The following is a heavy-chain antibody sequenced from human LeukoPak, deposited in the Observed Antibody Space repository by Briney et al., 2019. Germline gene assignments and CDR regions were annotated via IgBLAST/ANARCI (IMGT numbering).Heavy chain of an antibody. V-gene: IGHV4-34*01. D-gene: IGHD3-3*02. CDR2: INHSGST. CDR1: GGSFSGYY. J-gene: IGHJ5*02. Sequence: PSETLSLTCAVYGGSFSGYYWSWIRQPPGKGLEWIGEINHSGSTNYNPSLKSRVTISVDTSKNQFSLKLSSVTAADTAVYYCARRGARIFGSWGQGTLVTVSS. CDR3: ARRGARIFGS.